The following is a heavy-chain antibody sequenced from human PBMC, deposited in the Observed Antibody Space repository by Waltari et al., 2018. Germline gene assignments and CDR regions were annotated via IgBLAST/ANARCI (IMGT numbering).Heavy chain of an antibody. V-gene: IGHV4-34*01. CDR2: MKYSGGT. D-gene: IGHD6-13*01. CDR1: GGSLSGYF. CDR3: ARGLAAAGQGVYNYYGMDV. Sequence: QVQLQQWGAGLLKPSETLSLTCGVSGGSLSGYFWNWIRQPPGKGLEWIGEMKYSGGTNYNPSLKGRGTMSVDTSKRQFSLMLRAVTAADTAVYYCARGLAAAGQGVYNYYGMDVWGHGITVTVSS. J-gene: IGHJ6*02.